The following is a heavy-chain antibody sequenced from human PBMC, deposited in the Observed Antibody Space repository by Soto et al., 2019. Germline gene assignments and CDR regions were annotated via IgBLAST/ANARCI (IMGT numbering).Heavy chain of an antibody. CDR2: INPNGVST. D-gene: IGHD7-27*01. J-gene: IGHJ4*02. V-gene: IGHV1-46*01. CDR3: ARDLTSGDY. CDR1: GYICTNYY. Sequence: QVQLVQSGAEVKNPGASVKLSCKASGYICTNYYIHWVRQAPGQGLEWMAIINPNGVSTNYAQEFQGRVTLARDTFTNTVYMELSSLRSEDTAIYYCARDLTSGDYWGQGTLVTVSS.